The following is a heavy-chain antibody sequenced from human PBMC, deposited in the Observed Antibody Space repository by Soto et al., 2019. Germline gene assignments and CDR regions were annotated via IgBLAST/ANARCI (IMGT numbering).Heavy chain of an antibody. CDR1: GYTFTSYY. V-gene: IGHV1-46*01. J-gene: IGHJ4*02. D-gene: IGHD6-19*01. CDR2: INPSGGST. CDR3: ALRGYSSGWYMAFDY. Sequence: GASVKVSCKASGYTFTSYYMHWVRQAPGQGLEWMGIINPSGGSTSYAQKFQGRVTMTRDTSTSTVYMELSSLRSEDTAVYYCALRGYSSGWYMAFDYWGQGTLVTSPQ.